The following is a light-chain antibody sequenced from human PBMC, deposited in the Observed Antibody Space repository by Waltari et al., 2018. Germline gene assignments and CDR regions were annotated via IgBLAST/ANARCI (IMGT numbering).Light chain of an antibody. CDR2: DVV. V-gene: IGLV2-11*01. CDR3: CSYAGSYTFV. Sequence: QSALTQPRSVSGSPGQSVTISCSGTSSDVGNYTFVSWYQPHPGNAPKLLIYDVVKRPSGVPDRFSGSKSGNTASLTISGLQTEDEADYYCCSYAGSYTFVFGGGTQLTVL. J-gene: IGLJ7*01. CDR1: SSDVGNYTF.